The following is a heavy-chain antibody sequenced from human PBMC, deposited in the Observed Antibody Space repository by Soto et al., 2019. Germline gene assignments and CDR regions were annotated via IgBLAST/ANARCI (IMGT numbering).Heavy chain of an antibody. J-gene: IGHJ4*02. CDR1: GFTFSNYA. Sequence: GGSLRLSCEASGFTFSNYAMSWVRQAPGNGLEWVSTIRGSGSTTYYADSVKGRFTVSRDNSKNTLYLQMNSLRVDDTAVYYCAKDSPFDSSGYPFDYWGQGTLVTVSS. D-gene: IGHD3-22*01. CDR3: AKDSPFDSSGYPFDY. V-gene: IGHV3-23*01. CDR2: IRGSGSTT.